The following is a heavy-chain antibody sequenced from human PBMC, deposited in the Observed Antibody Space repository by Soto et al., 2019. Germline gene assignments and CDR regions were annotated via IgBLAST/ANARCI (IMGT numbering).Heavy chain of an antibody. CDR2: IVPNVGTV. D-gene: IGHD3-3*01. Sequence: GAAVKVSCKASGGTLSSFINYPINCVRQAPGQGLEWMGGIVPNVGTVNYAQKFQGRVTITADKSTGTAYMEVSSLRSEDTALYYCARRDTSGFLRYFDNWGQGTLVTVSS. CDR3: ARRDTSGFLRYFDN. CDR1: GGTLSSFINYP. J-gene: IGHJ4*02. V-gene: IGHV1-69*06.